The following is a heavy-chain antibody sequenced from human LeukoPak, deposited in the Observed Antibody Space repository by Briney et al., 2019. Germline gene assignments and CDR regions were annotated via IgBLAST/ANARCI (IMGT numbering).Heavy chain of an antibody. D-gene: IGHD1-26*01. J-gene: IGHJ4*02. CDR3: AKSIVGATGAYRH. V-gene: IGHV5-51*01. CDR2: IYPGDSDI. CDR1: GYSFTNYW. Sequence: GESLKISCKGSGYSFTNYWIAWVRQRPGKGLEWMGTIYPGDSDIRYSPSFQGQVSMSADKSISTAYLQWSSLKASDTATYYCAKSIVGATGAYRHWGQGTRVTVSS.